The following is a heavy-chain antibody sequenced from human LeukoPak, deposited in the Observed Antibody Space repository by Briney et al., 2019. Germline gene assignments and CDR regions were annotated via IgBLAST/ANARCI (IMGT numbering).Heavy chain of an antibody. V-gene: IGHV3-30*18. D-gene: IGHD5-24*01. CDR2: ISYDGSNK. Sequence: GGSLRLSCAASGFTFSSYGMHWVRQAPGKGLEWVAVISYDGSNKYYADSVKGRFTISRDNSKNTLYLQMNSLRAEDTAVYYCAKKGTRDGYNYSDYWGQGTLVTVSS. J-gene: IGHJ4*02. CDR1: GFTFSSYG. CDR3: AKKGTRDGYNYSDY.